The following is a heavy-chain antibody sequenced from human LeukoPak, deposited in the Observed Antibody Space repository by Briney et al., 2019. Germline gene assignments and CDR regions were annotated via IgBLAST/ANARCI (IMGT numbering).Heavy chain of an antibody. D-gene: IGHD6-6*01. Sequence: GGSLRLSCAASGFTFSSYWMSWVRQAPGKGLEWVANIKQDGSEKYYVDSVKGRFTISRDNAKNALYLQMNSLRAEDTAAYYCASDRGPYIAARLYYYFYYMDVWGEG. V-gene: IGHV3-7*01. J-gene: IGHJ6*03. CDR2: IKQDGSEK. CDR3: ASDRGPYIAARLYYYFYYMDV. CDR1: GFTFSSYW.